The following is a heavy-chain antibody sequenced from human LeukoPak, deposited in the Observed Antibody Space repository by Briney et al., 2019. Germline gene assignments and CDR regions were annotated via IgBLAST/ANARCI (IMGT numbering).Heavy chain of an antibody. CDR3: AKDYLGQLVMFDV. CDR2: VTGDGETT. CDR1: GFTSRSYV. Sequence: GGSLRLSSAASGFTSRSYVMCCVRQAPGKGLEWVSSVTGDGETTFYADSVKGRFSVSRDNSRNTLFLTMNSLRVEDTALYYCAKDYLGQLVMFDVWGQGTMVTVSS. D-gene: IGHD6-13*01. V-gene: IGHV3-23*01. J-gene: IGHJ3*01.